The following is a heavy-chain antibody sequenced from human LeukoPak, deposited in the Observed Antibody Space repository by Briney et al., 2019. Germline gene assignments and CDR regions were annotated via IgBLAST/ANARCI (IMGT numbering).Heavy chain of an antibody. CDR2: ITTGGRTM. Sequence: GSLRLSCAASGFTFSDYYMSWIRQAPGKGLEWVSYITTGGRTMYYADSVKGRFTISGDNAKNSLYPQMNSLRAEDTAVYYCARIHRSNWFDPWGQGTLVTVSS. V-gene: IGHV3-11*01. CDR1: GFTFSDYY. CDR3: ARIHRSNWFDP. J-gene: IGHJ5*02. D-gene: IGHD5-18*01.